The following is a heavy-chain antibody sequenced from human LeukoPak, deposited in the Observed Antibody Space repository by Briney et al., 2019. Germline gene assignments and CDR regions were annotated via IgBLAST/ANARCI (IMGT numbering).Heavy chain of an antibody. V-gene: IGHV4-61*02. CDR3: ARAKAPQYNWFDP. J-gene: IGHJ5*02. CDR2: IYTSGST. Sequence: TLSLTCTVSGGSISGGSYYWSWIRQPAGKGLEWIGRIYTSGSTNYNPSLKSRVTISVDASKNQFSLKLTSVTAADTAVYYCARAKAPQYNWFDPWGQGTLVTVSS. CDR1: GGSISGGSYY.